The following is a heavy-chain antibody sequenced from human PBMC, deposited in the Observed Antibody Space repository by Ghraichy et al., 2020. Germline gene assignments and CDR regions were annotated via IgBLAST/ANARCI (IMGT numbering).Heavy chain of an antibody. Sequence: LSLTCVASGFTFSDYYMSWIRQAPGKGLEWVLYISTNGGTKNYADSVKGRFTISRDNAENSLYLQMNSLRAEDTAVYYCARDDFWRGREYFDIWGQGTMVAVSS. CDR1: GFTFSDYY. D-gene: IGHD3-3*01. CDR3: ARDDFWRGREYFDI. J-gene: IGHJ3*02. CDR2: ISTNGGTK. V-gene: IGHV3-11*01.